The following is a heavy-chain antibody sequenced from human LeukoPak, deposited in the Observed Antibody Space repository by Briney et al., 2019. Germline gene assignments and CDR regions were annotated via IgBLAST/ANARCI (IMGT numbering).Heavy chain of an antibody. CDR2: ISYDGSNDGSNK. D-gene: IGHD6-13*01. CDR1: GFTFSTYA. Sequence: GGSLRLSCAASGFTFSTYAMHWVRQAPGKGLEWVAVISYDGSNDGSNKYYADSVKGRFTISRDNSKNTLYLQMNSLRVEDTAVYYCARGSPWYSSSPADYWGQGTLVTVSS. V-gene: IGHV3-30-3*01. CDR3: ARGSPWYSSSPADY. J-gene: IGHJ4*02.